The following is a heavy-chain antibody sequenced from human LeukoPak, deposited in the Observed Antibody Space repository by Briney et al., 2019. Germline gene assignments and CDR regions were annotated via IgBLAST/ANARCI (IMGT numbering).Heavy chain of an antibody. D-gene: IGHD3-22*01. J-gene: IGHJ4*02. V-gene: IGHV1-8*01. CDR3: DFYYDSSGYYYGFDY. CDR2: MNPKSGNT. CDR1: GYTFTSYD. Sequence: ASVKVSCKASGYTFTSYDINWVRQATGQGLEWMGWMNPKSGNTGYAQKFQGRVTMTRNTSISTAYMELSSLRSEDTAVYYCDFYYDSSGYYYGFDYWGQGTLVTVSS.